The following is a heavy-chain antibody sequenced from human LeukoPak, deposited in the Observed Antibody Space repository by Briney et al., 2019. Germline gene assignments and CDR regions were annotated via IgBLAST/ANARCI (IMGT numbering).Heavy chain of an antibody. D-gene: IGHD3-3*01. J-gene: IGHJ4*02. Sequence: GGSLRLSCTTSGFAFSNYWMYWGRQAPGKGLVWVSRIKSDGSGITYTDSVEGRFTISRDNVKNTLYLQMNSLRDEDTAVYYCVRGQTIDYWGQGTLVTVSS. CDR3: VRGQTIDY. CDR2: IKSDGSGI. CDR1: GFAFSNYW. V-gene: IGHV3-74*01.